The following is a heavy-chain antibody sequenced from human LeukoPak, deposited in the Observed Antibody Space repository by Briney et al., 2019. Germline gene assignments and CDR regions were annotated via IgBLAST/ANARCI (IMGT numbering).Heavy chain of an antibody. V-gene: IGHV3-33*06. D-gene: IGHD1-26*01. CDR3: AKDGGSYLNWIDP. CDR2: IWFDGSNE. CDR1: RFTFSNYG. Sequence: GRSLRLSRAASRFTFSNYGMHWVRQAPGKGLEWVALIWFDGSNEHYADSVKGRFTISRDNSKNTLHLQMNSLRAEDTAVYYCAKDGGSYLNWIDPWGQGTLVTVSS. J-gene: IGHJ5*02.